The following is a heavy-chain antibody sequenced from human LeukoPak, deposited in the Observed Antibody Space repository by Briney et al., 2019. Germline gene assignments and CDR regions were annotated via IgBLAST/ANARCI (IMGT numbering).Heavy chain of an antibody. V-gene: IGHV3-20*04. CDR1: GFTFDDYG. D-gene: IGHD6-13*01. CDR3: ARRKGSSWYTGFDY. CDR2: INWNGGST. Sequence: GGSLRLSCAASGFTFDDYGMSWVRQAPGKGLEWVSGINWNGGSTGYADSVKGRFTISRVKAKNSLYLQMNSLRAEDTALYYCARRKGSSWYTGFDYWGQGTLVTVSS. J-gene: IGHJ4*02.